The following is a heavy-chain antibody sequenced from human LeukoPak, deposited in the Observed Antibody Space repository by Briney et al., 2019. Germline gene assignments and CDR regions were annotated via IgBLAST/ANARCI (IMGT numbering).Heavy chain of an antibody. Sequence: ASVKVSCKASGHTFTSYDINWVRQATGQGLEWMGWMNPNSGNTGYAQKFQGRVTMTRNTSISTAYMELSSLRSEDTAVYYCARGFVVVTAHGIYNWFDPWGQGTLVTVSS. CDR1: GHTFTSYD. J-gene: IGHJ5*02. D-gene: IGHD2-21*02. CDR2: MNPNSGNT. V-gene: IGHV1-8*01. CDR3: ARGFVVVTAHGIYNWFDP.